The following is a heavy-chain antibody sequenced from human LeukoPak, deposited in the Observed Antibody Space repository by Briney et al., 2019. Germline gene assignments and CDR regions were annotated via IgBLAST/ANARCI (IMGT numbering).Heavy chain of an antibody. D-gene: IGHD3-22*01. CDR2: ISGTNTYI. CDR1: GFTMSDYY. CDR3: AKDKSWARYYDSSGYPLPRSSHPFDY. J-gene: IGHJ4*02. Sequence: GGSLRLSCAASGFTMSDYYMSWIRQAPGKGLELLSYISGTNTYITYADSVKARFTISRDNAKNSLYLQMNSLRAEDTAVYYCAKDKSWARYYDSSGYPLPRSSHPFDYWGQGTLVTVSS. V-gene: IGHV3-11*05.